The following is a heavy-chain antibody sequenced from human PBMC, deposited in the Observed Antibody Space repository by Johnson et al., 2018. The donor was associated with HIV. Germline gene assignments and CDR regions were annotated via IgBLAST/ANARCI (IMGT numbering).Heavy chain of an antibody. D-gene: IGHD2-15*01. CDR2: IWNDGSDK. CDR1: GVIFSSYG. V-gene: IGHV3-33*01. J-gene: IGHJ3*02. Sequence: QVQLVESGGGVVQPGRSLRLSCAASGVIFSSYGMHWVRQAPGQGLEWVALIWNDGSDKYYADSVKGRFTISRDNSKNTLYLQMNSLRAEDTAVYYCARTTRMVGAFDIWGQGTMVTVSS. CDR3: ARTTRMVGAFDI.